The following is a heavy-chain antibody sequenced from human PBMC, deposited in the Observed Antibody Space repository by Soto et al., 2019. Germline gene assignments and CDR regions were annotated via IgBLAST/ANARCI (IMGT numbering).Heavy chain of an antibody. J-gene: IGHJ3*02. D-gene: IGHD3-16*02. V-gene: IGHV3-33*01. CDR2: IWYDGSNK. Sequence: QVQLVESGGGVVQPGRSLRLSCAASGFTFSSYGMHWVRQAPGKGLEWVAVIWYDGSNKYYADSVKGRFTISRDNSKNTLYLQMNSLRAEDTAVYYCARDVYDYIWGSYRPADAFDIWGQGTMVTVSS. CDR3: ARDVYDYIWGSYRPADAFDI. CDR1: GFTFSSYG.